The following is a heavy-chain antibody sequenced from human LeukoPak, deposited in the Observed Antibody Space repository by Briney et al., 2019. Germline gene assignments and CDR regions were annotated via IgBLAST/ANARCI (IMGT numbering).Heavy chain of an antibody. J-gene: IGHJ4*02. D-gene: IGHD1-26*01. Sequence: PGGSLRLSCAASGLTFSDYYMSWIRQAPGKGLEWVSYISSSGSTIYYADSAKGRFTISRDNAKNSLYLQMNSLRAEDTAVYYCARGVGATEWGPRNFDYWGQGTLVTVSS. CDR2: ISSSGSTI. CDR3: ARGVGATEWGPRNFDY. V-gene: IGHV3-11*01. CDR1: GLTFSDYY.